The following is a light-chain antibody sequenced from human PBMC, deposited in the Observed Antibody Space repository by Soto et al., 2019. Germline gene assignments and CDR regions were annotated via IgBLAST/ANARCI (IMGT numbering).Light chain of an antibody. J-gene: IGKJ3*01. V-gene: IGKV1D-12*01. Sequence: DIQMTQSPSSVSASVGDRVTITCRASQGISIWLDWYQQKPGKAPKLLIYAASSLQSGVPSRFSDSGSGTDFTLTISSLQPEDFATYYCQQANSFPHTCGPGTKVDIK. CDR2: AAS. CDR1: QGISIW. CDR3: QQANSFPHT.